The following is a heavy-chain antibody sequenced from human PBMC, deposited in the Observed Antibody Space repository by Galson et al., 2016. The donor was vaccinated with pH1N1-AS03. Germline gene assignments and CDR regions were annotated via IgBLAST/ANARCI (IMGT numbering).Heavy chain of an antibody. D-gene: IGHD6-13*01. J-gene: IGHJ4*02. Sequence: SLRLSCAASGFTFSSSAMSWVRQAPGKGLEWVSGISVSGGSTYYADSVKGRFTISRDNSKNTLHLQMNSLRAEDTAVYYCAKASAAAGTRTFDYWGQGTLVTVSS. CDR1: GFTFSSSA. CDR2: ISVSGGST. V-gene: IGHV3-23*01. CDR3: AKASAAAGTRTFDY.